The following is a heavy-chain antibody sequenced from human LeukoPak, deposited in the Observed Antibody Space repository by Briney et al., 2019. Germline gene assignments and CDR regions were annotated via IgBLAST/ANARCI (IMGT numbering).Heavy chain of an antibody. V-gene: IGHV3-72*01. CDR2: SRDKARSYRT. CDR1: GVTLSDHQ. J-gene: IGHJ3*02. Sequence: GGSLRLSCAASGVTLSDHQMDWVRQAPGKGLEWVGRSRDKARSYRTEYAASVDGRFTISRDDSKNSLYLQMNSLKTEDTAVYYCARDGGEGDNSAFDIWGQGTVVTVSS. CDR3: ARDGGEGDNSAFDI. D-gene: IGHD3-16*01.